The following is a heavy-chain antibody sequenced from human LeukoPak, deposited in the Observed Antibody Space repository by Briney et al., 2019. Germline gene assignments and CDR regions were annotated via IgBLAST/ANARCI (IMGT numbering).Heavy chain of an antibody. CDR1: GFTFSSYS. CDR3: ARDNDYYYGMDV. J-gene: IGHJ6*02. CDR2: ISSSSSYI. V-gene: IGHV3-21*01. Sequence: GGSLRLSCAASGFTFSSYSMNWVRQAPGKGLEWVSSISSSSSYIYYADSVKGRFTISRDNAKNSLYLQMNSLRAEDTAVYYCARDNDYYYGMDVWGQGTTVTVSS.